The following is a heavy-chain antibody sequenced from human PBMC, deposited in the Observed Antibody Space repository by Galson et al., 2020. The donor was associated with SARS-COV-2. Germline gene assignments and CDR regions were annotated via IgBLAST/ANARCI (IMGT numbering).Heavy chain of an antibody. D-gene: IGHD3-10*01. CDR3: AKSREIFWFGEGRGMDV. Sequence: TGGSLRLSCAASGFSFNNYGMHWVRQAPGKGLEWVAVISYEGSIKYYSDSVKGRFTISRDYSKNTLYLQMNSLRDDDAAVYYCAKSREIFWFGEGRGMDVWGQGTTVIVSS. J-gene: IGHJ6*02. CDR2: ISYEGSIK. V-gene: IGHV3-30*18. CDR1: GFSFNNYG.